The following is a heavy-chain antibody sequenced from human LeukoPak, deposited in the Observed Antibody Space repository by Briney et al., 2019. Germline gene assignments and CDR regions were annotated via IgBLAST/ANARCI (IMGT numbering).Heavy chain of an antibody. V-gene: IGHV1-46*01. CDR2: INPSGGST. Sequence: ASVKVSCKASGYTFTSYGISWVRQAPGQGLEWMGLINPSGGSTRYAQKFQGRVTMTREMSTRTVYMELSSLRSEDPAVYYCARALPHRRLMDTTMEQHWFDPWGQGTLVTVSS. J-gene: IGHJ5*02. CDR3: ARALPHRRLMDTTMEQHWFDP. CDR1: GYTFTSYG. D-gene: IGHD5-18*01.